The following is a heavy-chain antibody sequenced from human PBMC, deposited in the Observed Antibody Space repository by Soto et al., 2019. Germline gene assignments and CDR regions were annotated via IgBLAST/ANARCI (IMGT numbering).Heavy chain of an antibody. V-gene: IGHV1-2*04. CDR1: GYTFTAYY. J-gene: IGHJ4*02. Sequence: QVQLVQSGAEVKKPGASVKVSCQASGYTFTAYYVHWVRQAPGQGLEWLGWINTNTGYTESAQKCQGWVSMTRDASINTAYMELTRVTYNDTAVYFCAKAQRAYDFWRGPVDYWGQGTLVTVSS. CDR3: AKAQRAYDFWRGPVDY. CDR2: INTNTGYT. D-gene: IGHD3-3*01.